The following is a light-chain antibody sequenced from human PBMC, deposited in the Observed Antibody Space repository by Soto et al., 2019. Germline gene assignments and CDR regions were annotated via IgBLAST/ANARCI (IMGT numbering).Light chain of an antibody. J-gene: IGLJ1*01. CDR1: SSNIGAGYD. Sequence: QSVLTQPPSVSGAPGQRVTISCTGSSSNIGAGYDVHWYQQLPGTAPKLLIYDNSNRPSGVPDRFSGSKSGTSASLAITGLQAEDEADYYCQSYDSRLSDSVFGTGTKLTVL. CDR2: DNS. CDR3: QSYDSRLSDSV. V-gene: IGLV1-40*01.